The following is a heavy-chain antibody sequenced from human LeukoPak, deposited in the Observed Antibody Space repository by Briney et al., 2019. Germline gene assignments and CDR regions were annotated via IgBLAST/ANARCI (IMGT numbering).Heavy chain of an antibody. D-gene: IGHD3-16*02. J-gene: IGHJ4*02. CDR1: GFTFSSYG. CDR3: AKTHDYVWGSYRGGIFDY. CDR2: ISGSGGST. V-gene: IGHV3-23*01. Sequence: GGSLRLSCAASGFTFSSYGMSWVRQAPGKGLEWVSAISGSGGSTYYADSVKGRFTISRDNSKNTLYLQMNSLRAEDTAVYYCAKTHDYVWGSYRGGIFDYWGQGTLVTVSS.